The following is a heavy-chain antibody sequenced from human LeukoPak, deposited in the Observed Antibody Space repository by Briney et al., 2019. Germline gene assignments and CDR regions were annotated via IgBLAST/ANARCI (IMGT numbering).Heavy chain of an antibody. CDR1: GFTVSGNY. D-gene: IGHD3-22*01. CDR3: ARYPNYDSSGYYLDAFDI. CDR2: IYSGGST. Sequence: GGSLRLSCAASGFTVSGNYMSWVRQAPGKGLEWVSVIYSGGSTYYGDSVRGRFTISRDNSKNTLYLQMNSLRAEDTAVYYCARYPNYDSSGYYLDAFDIWGQGTMVTVSS. J-gene: IGHJ3*02. V-gene: IGHV3-53*01.